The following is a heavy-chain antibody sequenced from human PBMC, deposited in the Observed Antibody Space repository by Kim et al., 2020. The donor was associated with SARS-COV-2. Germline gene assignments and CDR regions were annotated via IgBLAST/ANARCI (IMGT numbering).Heavy chain of an antibody. CDR2: VSTYNGNT. J-gene: IGHJ4*02. D-gene: IGHD2-15*01. CDR3: ARGGALGTPLLVDY. Sequence: ASVKVSCKASGYTFTNYGVTWVRQAPGQGLEWMGWVSTYNGNTNCAQKLQGRVTMTTDTSMNTAYMELRSLISDDTAVYYCARGGALGTPLLVDYWGQGTLVTVSS. V-gene: IGHV1-18*04. CDR1: GYTFTNYG.